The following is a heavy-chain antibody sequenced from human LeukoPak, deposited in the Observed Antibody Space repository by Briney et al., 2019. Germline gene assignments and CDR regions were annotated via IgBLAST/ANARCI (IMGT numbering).Heavy chain of an antibody. CDR1: GFTFSSYG. CDR3: AKDSGLGAVAGTLDY. D-gene: IGHD6-19*01. J-gene: IGHJ4*02. V-gene: IGHV3-30*18. CDR2: IWYGGSNK. Sequence: GRSLRLSCAASGFTFSSYGMHWVRQAPGKGLEWVAVIWYGGSNKYYADSVKGRFTISRDNSKNTLYLQMNSLRAEDTAVYYCAKDSGLGAVAGTLDYWGQGTLVTVSS.